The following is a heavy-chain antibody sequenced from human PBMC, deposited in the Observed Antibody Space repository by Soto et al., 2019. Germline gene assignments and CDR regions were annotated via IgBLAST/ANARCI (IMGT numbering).Heavy chain of an antibody. CDR3: AKDRRIAVAGIDY. V-gene: IGHV3-30*18. CDR1: GFTFSSYG. D-gene: IGHD6-19*01. Sequence: GGSLRLSCAASGFTFSSYGMHWVRQAPGKGLEWVAVISYDGSNKYYADSVKGRFTISRDNSKNTLYLQMNSLRAEDTAVYYCAKDRRIAVAGIDYWGQGTLVTV. J-gene: IGHJ4*02. CDR2: ISYDGSNK.